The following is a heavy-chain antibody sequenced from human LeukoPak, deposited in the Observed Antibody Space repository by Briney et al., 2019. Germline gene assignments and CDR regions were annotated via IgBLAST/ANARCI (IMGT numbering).Heavy chain of an antibody. CDR2: ICPGDSDT. V-gene: IGHV5-51*01. Sequence: KVSCKASGYTFTNYGISWVRQAPGQGLEWMGIICPGDSDTRYSPSFQGQVTISADKSISTAYLQWSSLKASDTAMYYCARGNSSSSVLFDYWGQGTLVTVSS. D-gene: IGHD6-6*01. CDR1: GYTFTNYG. CDR3: ARGNSSSSVLFDY. J-gene: IGHJ4*02.